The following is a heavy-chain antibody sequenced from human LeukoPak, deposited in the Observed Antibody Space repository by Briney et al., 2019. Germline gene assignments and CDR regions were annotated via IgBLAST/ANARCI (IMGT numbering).Heavy chain of an antibody. J-gene: IGHJ4*02. CDR3: ARGRGRSSWMYFDY. CDR1: GGSFSGYY. Sequence: SETLSLTCTVYGGSFSGYYWSWIRQPPGKGLEWIGEINHSGSTNYNPSLKSRVTISVDTSKNQFSLKLSSVTAADTAVYYCARGRGRSSWMYFDYWGQGTLVTVSS. D-gene: IGHD6-13*01. CDR2: INHSGST. V-gene: IGHV4-34*01.